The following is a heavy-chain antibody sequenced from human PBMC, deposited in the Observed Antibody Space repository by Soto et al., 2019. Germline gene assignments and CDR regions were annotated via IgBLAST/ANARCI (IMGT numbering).Heavy chain of an antibody. J-gene: IGHJ4*02. Sequence: ASLKISCKGSGYSFSRYWITWVRPKPGKGLEWMGRIDPSDSQTYYSPSFRGHVTISVTKSITTVFLQWSSLRASDTAMYYCARQIYDSDTGPNFQYYFDSWGQGTPVTVSS. CDR2: IDPSDSQT. CDR3: ARQIYDSDTGPNFQYYFDS. V-gene: IGHV5-10-1*01. D-gene: IGHD3-22*01. CDR1: GYSFSRYW.